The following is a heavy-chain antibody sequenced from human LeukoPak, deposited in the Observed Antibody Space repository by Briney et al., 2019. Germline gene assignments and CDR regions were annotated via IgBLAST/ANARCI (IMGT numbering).Heavy chain of an antibody. D-gene: IGHD1-26*01. CDR1: GGSISSYY. J-gene: IGHJ4*02. Sequence: SETLSLTCTVSGGSISSYYWSWIRQPPGKGLEWIGYIYYSGSTNYNPPLKSRVTISVDTSKNQFSLKLSSVTAADTAVYYCAETRSGSYFEDWGQGTLVTVSS. CDR3: AETRSGSYFED. CDR2: IYYSGST. V-gene: IGHV4-59*01.